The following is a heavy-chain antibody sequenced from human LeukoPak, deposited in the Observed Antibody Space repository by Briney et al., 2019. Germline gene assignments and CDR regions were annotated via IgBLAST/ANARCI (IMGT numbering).Heavy chain of an antibody. CDR3: AADFWSGYSPPYGMDV. Sequence: GASVKVSCKASGFTFTSSAMQWVRQARGQRIEWIGWTVVGSGNTNYAQKFQERVTITRDMSTSTAYMELSSLRSEDTAVYYCAADFWSGYSPPYGMDVWGQGTTVAVSS. CDR1: GFTFTSSA. D-gene: IGHD3-3*01. J-gene: IGHJ6*02. V-gene: IGHV1-58*02. CDR2: TVVGSGNT.